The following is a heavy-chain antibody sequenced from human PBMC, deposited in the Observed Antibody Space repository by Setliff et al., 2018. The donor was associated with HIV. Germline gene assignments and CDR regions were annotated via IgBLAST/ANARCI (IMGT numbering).Heavy chain of an antibody. Sequence: VASVKVSCKPSGYTFSSSHDLHWVRQVPGQGLEWMGWINLVTGKTAYLQKFQGRVTITRDTSASTASTAYMEMSGLSSEDTAIYYCANGGSGGQGTMVTVSS. J-gene: IGHJ3*01. V-gene: IGHV1-3*01. CDR3: ANGGS. CDR1: GYTFSSSHD. D-gene: IGHD3-16*01. CDR2: INLVTGKT.